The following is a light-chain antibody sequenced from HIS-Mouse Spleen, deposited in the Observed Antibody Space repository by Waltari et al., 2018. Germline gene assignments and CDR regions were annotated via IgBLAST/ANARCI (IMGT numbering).Light chain of an antibody. V-gene: IGLV2-8*01. J-gene: IGLJ2*01. CDR1: SSDVGGYNY. CDR2: GVS. CDR3: SSYAGSNNLV. Sequence: QSALTQPPSASGSPGQSVTISCTGTSSDVGGYNYVSWYQQHPGNAPKLMIYGVSKRPPGVPVRFSGSKSANTASLTVSGLQAEDEADYYCSSYAGSNNLVFGGGTKLTVL.